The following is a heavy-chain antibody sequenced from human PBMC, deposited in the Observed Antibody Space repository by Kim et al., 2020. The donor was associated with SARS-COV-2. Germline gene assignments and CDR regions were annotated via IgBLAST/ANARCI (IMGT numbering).Heavy chain of an antibody. D-gene: IGHD1-1*01. CDR2: ISHDGSNK. J-gene: IGHJ4*02. CDR1: GFTFRNYA. V-gene: IGHV3-30*04. CDR3: GRSSDSNWNDEIVVGY. Sequence: GGSLRLSCAVSGFTFRNYAMHWVRQAPGKGLEWVAVISHDGSNKYYVDSVKGRFTISRDNSKNTLYLQMNSLRAEDTAVYYCGRSSDSNWNDEIVVGYWGQGTLVTVSS.